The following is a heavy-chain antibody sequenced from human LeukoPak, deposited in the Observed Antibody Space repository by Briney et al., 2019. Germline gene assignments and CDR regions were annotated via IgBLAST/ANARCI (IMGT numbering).Heavy chain of an antibody. D-gene: IGHD2-8*02. CDR3: AKVCGNVVYSPGA. V-gene: IGHV3-33*06. CDR2: IWYDESNI. J-gene: IGHJ1*01. Sequence: GRSLRLSCAASRFAFSTYDMHWVRQAPGKGVEWVALIWYDESNIFNADSGKGQFTISRDNSKNTLYLQMNSRRARDTAVYYCAKVCGNVVYSPGAWGQGTLVTVSS. CDR1: RFAFSTYD.